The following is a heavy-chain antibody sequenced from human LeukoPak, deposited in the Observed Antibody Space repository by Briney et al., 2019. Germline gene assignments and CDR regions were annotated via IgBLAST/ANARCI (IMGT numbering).Heavy chain of an antibody. V-gene: IGHV4-34*01. D-gene: IGHD2-15*01. CDR1: GGSFSGYY. J-gene: IGHJ4*02. CDR3: ARHPFATPFDH. Sequence: SETLSLTCAVYGGSFSGYYWSWIRQPPGKGLEWIGEINHSGSTNYNPSLKSRVTISVDTSKNQFSLKLSSVTAADTAVYYCARHPFATPFDHWGQGTLVTVSS. CDR2: INHSGST.